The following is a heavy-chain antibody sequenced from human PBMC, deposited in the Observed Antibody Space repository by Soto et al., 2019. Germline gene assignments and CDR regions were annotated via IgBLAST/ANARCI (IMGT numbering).Heavy chain of an antibody. CDR2: IYWDDDK. CDR1: GFSLSTRGVG. CDR3: ARNTYGDYPTDY. D-gene: IGHD4-17*01. J-gene: IGHJ4*02. V-gene: IGHV2-5*02. Sequence: QITLKESGPTLVKPTQTLTLTCTFSGFSLSTRGVGVGWIRQPPGKALEWLAVIYWDDDKRYSPSLQSRLTITKDTSKNQVVLTMTNMDPVDTATYYCARNTYGDYPTDYWGQGTLVTVSS.